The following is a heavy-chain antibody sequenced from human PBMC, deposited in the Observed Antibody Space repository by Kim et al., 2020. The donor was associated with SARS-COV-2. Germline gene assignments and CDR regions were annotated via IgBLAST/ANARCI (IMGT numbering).Heavy chain of an antibody. CDR1: GFTFSDYY. D-gene: IGHD3-22*01. CDR2: ISSSSTYV. Sequence: GGSLRLSCAASGFTFSDYYMSWVRQAPGKGLEWVSDISSSSTYVRYADFARGRFTISRDNANKELFLQMSSLRAEDTATYYCVRDSAYYDSSGQRDYWGQGTLVTVSS. CDR3: VRDSAYYDSSGQRDY. J-gene: IGHJ4*02. V-gene: IGHV3-11*05.